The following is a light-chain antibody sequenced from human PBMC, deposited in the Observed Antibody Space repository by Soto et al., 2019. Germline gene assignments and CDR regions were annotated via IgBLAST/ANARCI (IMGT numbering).Light chain of an antibody. V-gene: IGKV3-20*01. CDR1: QTVRTNY. Sequence: EIVLTQSPGTLSLSPGERATLSCRASQTVRTNYLAWFQHKPGQAPRLLIYGASSRATGIPDRFSGSGSGTDSTLTINRLEPADFAVYFRQQYSDSPLTFGGGTRVEIK. CDR2: GAS. CDR3: QQYSDSPLT. J-gene: IGKJ4*01.